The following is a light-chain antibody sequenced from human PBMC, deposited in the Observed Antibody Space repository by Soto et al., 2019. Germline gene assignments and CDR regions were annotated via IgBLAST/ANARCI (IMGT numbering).Light chain of an antibody. CDR1: QSVSSNY. CDR3: QQYGSSPT. V-gene: IGKV3-20*01. CDR2: DTS. Sequence: VLTQSPGTLSLSPGERATLSCRASQSVSSNYLAWYQQKPGQAPRLLIYDTSSRASDIPDRFSGSGSGTDVTLTISRLEPEDFAVYFCQQYGSSPTFGQGTKVDIK. J-gene: IGKJ1*01.